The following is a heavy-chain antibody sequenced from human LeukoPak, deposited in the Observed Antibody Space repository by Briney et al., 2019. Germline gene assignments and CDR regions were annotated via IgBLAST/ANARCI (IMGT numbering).Heavy chain of an antibody. D-gene: IGHD3-16*01. CDR3: ARDFGPYGMDV. CDR2: IYRGGST. J-gene: IGHJ6*02. V-gene: IGHV3-66*01. Sequence: GGSLRLSCAASGFTVGSNYMSWVRQAPGKGLEWVSIIYRGGSTNYADSVKGRFTISRDTSKNTLYLQMNSLRAEDTAVYYCARDFGPYGMDVWGQGTTVTVSS. CDR1: GFTVGSNY.